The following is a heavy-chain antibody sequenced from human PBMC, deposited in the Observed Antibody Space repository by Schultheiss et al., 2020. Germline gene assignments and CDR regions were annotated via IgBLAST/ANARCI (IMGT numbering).Heavy chain of an antibody. Sequence: SETLSLTCTVSGGSISSGSYYWSWIRQPAGKGLEWIGRIYTSGSTNYNPSLKSRVTISVDTSKNQFSLKLSSVTAADTALYYCARGTPKSNCPFDCWGQGTLVTVSS. CDR2: IYTSGST. CDR3: ARGTPKSNCPFDC. V-gene: IGHV4-61*02. J-gene: IGHJ4*02. D-gene: IGHD4-11*01. CDR1: GGSISSGSYY.